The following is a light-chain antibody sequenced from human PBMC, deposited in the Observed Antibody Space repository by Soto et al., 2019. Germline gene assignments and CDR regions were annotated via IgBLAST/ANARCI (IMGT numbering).Light chain of an antibody. J-gene: IGLJ1*01. CDR1: SSDVGGYNY. CDR2: DVS. V-gene: IGLV2-11*01. Sequence: QSALTQPRSVSGSPGQSVTISCTGTSSDVGGYNYVSWYQQHPGKAPKLMIYDVSKRPSGVPDRFSGSKSGNTASLTISGLQAEDEADYYCCSYGGSYPYVFGTGTKVTV. CDR3: CSYGGSYPYV.